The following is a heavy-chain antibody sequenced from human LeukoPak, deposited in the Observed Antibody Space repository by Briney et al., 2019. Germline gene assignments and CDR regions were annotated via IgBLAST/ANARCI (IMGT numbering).Heavy chain of an antibody. D-gene: IGHD3-16*01. CDR3: ARIGHPWGIEDAFDI. CDR2: TCYTSKWYS. CDR1: GDTASSNSAT. Sequence: SQTLSLTCAISGDTASSNSATWNWIRQSPSRGLEWLGRTCYTSKWYSDYAVSVKSRITINPDTSKNQFSLQLNSVTPEDTAVYYCARIGHPWGIEDAFDIWGQGTMVTVSS. J-gene: IGHJ3*02. V-gene: IGHV6-1*01.